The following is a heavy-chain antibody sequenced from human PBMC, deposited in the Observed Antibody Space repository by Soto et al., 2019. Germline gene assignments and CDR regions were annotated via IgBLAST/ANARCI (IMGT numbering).Heavy chain of an antibody. D-gene: IGHD3-3*01. V-gene: IGHV3-74*01. Sequence: PGGSLRLSCAASGFTFSSYWMHWVRQAPGKGLVWVSRINSDGSSTSYADSVKGRFTISRDNAKNTLYLQMNSLRAEDTAVYYCARSQTLSYYDFWSGYLGYWGQGTLVTVSS. CDR1: GFTFSSYW. CDR2: INSDGSST. CDR3: ARSQTLSYYDFWSGYLGY. J-gene: IGHJ4*02.